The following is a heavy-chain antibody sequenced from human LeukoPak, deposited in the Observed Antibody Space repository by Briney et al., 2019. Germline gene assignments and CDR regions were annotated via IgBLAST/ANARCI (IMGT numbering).Heavy chain of an antibody. CDR1: GFTFSSYA. V-gene: IGHV3-23*01. J-gene: IGHJ3*02. Sequence: GGSLRLSCAASGFTFSSYAMSWVRQAQGKGLEWVSAISGSGGSTYYADSVKGRFTISRDNSKNTLYLQMNSLRAEDTAIYYCAKDLPDDSFRVNNRAFDIWGQGTMVTVSS. CDR3: AKDLPDDSFRVNNRAFDI. CDR2: ISGSGGST. D-gene: IGHD3-9*01.